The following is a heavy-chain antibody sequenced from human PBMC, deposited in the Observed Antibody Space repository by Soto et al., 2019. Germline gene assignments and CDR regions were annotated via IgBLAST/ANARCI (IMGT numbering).Heavy chain of an antibody. CDR1: GFTFSNYG. V-gene: IGHV3-23*01. CDR2: ISTNGDTA. D-gene: IGHD4-17*01. J-gene: IGHJ5*01. Sequence: WGCLRLSCAASGFTFSNYGMNWVRQAPGNGLEWVSGISTNGDTANYADSVKGRFTISRDNSKNALYMQMNGLRPEDTAVYYCAKDLSRWPHYAFDSWGQGTLVTVSS. CDR3: AKDLSRWPHYAFDS.